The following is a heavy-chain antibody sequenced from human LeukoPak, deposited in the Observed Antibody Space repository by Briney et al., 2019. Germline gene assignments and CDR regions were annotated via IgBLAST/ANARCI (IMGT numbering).Heavy chain of an antibody. D-gene: IGHD3-10*01. Sequence: ASVKVSCKASGYTFTGYYMHWVRQAPGQGLEWMGWINPNSGGTSYAQKFQGWVTMTRDTPISTAYMELSRLRSDDTAVYYCARAPSYGSGSYNNWFDPWGQGTLVTVSS. CDR3: ARAPSYGSGSYNNWFDP. CDR1: GYTFTGYY. CDR2: INPNSGGT. J-gene: IGHJ5*02. V-gene: IGHV1-2*04.